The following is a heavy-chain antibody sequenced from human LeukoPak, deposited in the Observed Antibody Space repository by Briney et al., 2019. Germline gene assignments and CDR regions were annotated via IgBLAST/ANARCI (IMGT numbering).Heavy chain of an antibody. J-gene: IGHJ5*02. CDR1: GGSISSYY. CDR2: IYTSGST. Sequence: KPSETLPLTCTVSGGSISSYYWSWLRQPAGKGLEWIGRIYTSGSTTYNPSLKSRVTMSVDTSKNQFSLQLSSVTAADTAVYYCARMLSFCSGGSCYSLWFDPWGQGTLVTVSS. V-gene: IGHV4-4*07. D-gene: IGHD2-15*01. CDR3: ARMLSFCSGGSCYSLWFDP.